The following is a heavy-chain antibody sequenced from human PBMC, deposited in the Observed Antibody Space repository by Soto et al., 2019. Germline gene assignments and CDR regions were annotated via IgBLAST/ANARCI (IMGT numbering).Heavy chain of an antibody. V-gene: IGHV1-18*01. D-gene: IGHD2-2*01. Sequence: ASVKVSCKASGYTFTSYGISWVRQAPGQGLEWMGWISAYNGNTNYAQKLQGRVTMTTDTSTSTAYMELRSLRSDDTAVYYCAREGPDIVVVPAAPDYWGQGTLVTVSS. CDR2: ISAYNGNT. CDR1: GYTFTSYG. CDR3: AREGPDIVVVPAAPDY. J-gene: IGHJ4*02.